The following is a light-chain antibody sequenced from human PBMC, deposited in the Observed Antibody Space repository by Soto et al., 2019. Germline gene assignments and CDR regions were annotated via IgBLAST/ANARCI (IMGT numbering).Light chain of an antibody. CDR3: SSFTSSNTVV. CDR2: EVS. Sequence: QSVLTQPASVSGSPGQSITISCTGTSRDVGAYNYVSWYQQHPGKAPKLMISEVSKRPSGVSNRFSGSKSGNTASLTISVLKDEDEANYYCSSFTSSNTVVFGGGTKRTVL. CDR1: SRDVGAYNY. V-gene: IGLV2-14*01. J-gene: IGLJ2*01.